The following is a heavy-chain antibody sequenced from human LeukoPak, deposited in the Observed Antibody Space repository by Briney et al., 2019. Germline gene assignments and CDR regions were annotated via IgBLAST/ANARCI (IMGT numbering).Heavy chain of an antibody. CDR3: AKKGYYDGSGYYMYYFDH. Sequence: PGGSLRLSCAASGFPFSIYAMSWVRQAPGKGLEWVSAISGSGGTAYYADSVKGRFTISRDNSKNTLYLQMNSLRAEDTAVYYCAKKGYYDGSGYYMYYFDHWGQGTLVTVSS. V-gene: IGHV3-23*01. CDR2: ISGSGGTA. D-gene: IGHD3-22*01. J-gene: IGHJ4*02. CDR1: GFPFSIYA.